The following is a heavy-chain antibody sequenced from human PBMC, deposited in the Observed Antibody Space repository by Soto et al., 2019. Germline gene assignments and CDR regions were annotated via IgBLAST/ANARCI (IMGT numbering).Heavy chain of an antibody. CDR2: TSGTGGST. CDR1: GFTFSSYA. J-gene: IGHJ6*02. CDR3: ARGEGFYDSTGYSSPHAMDV. V-gene: IGHV3-23*01. Sequence: EVQLLESGGGLVQPGGSLRLSCEASGFTFSSYAMCWVRQAPGKGLEWVSGTSGTGGSTYYADSVKGRLTISRDNSKKTLYLQMNSLRAEDTALYYCARGEGFYDSTGYSSPHAMDVWGQGTTVTVSS. D-gene: IGHD3-22*01.